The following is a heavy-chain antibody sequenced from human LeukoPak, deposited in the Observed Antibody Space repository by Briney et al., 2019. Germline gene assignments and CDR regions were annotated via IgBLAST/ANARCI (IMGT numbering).Heavy chain of an antibody. CDR3: ATDRYQKGENNWFGP. CDR1: GYTLTELS. V-gene: IGHV1-24*01. D-gene: IGHD3-16*01. CDR2: FDPEDGET. J-gene: IGHJ5*02. Sequence: ASVKVSCKVSGYTLTELSMHWVRQAPGKGLEWMGGFDPEDGETIYAQKFQGRVTMTEDTSTDTAYMELSSLRSEDTAVYYCATDRYQKGENNWFGPLGQGTLVTVAS.